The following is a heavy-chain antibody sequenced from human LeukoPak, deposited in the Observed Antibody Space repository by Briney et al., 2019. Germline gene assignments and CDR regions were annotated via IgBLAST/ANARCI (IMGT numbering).Heavy chain of an antibody. Sequence: GGSLRLSCAASGFTFSSYAMSWVRQAPGKGLEWVSAISGSGGSTYYADSVKGRFTISRDNSKNTLYLQMNSLRAEDTAVYYCAILGEDYYYYYGMDVWGQGTTVTVSS. D-gene: IGHD3-10*01. V-gene: IGHV3-23*01. CDR2: ISGSGGST. CDR3: AILGEDYYYYYGMDV. J-gene: IGHJ6*02. CDR1: GFTFSSYA.